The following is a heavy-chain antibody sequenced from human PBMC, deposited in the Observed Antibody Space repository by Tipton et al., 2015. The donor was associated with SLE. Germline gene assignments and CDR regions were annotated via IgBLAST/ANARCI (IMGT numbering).Heavy chain of an antibody. D-gene: IGHD3-10*01. CDR3: AREPNYYGSGSYDWFDS. CDR2: IYTSGIT. Sequence: TLSLTCTVSGGSISSGSYYWSWIRQPAGKGMVWIGYIYTSGITNYNPSLKSRVTISVDKSKNQFSLKLNSVTAADTAVYYCAREPNYYGSGSYDWFDSWGQGAQVTVTS. V-gene: IGHV4-61*09. J-gene: IGHJ5*01. CDR1: GGSISSGSYY.